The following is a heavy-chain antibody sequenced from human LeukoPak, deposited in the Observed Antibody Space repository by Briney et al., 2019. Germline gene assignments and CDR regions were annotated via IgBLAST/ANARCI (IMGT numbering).Heavy chain of an antibody. D-gene: IGHD3-10*01. CDR1: GYTFSSYY. Sequence: ASVKVSCKASGYTFSSYYMHWVRQAPGQGLEWVGLISPTGDSTNYAQTFRGRVTMTRDTSTNTVYMDLSSLRSDDTAVYYCARSYGSGSYLGDAFDIWGQGTMVTVSS. J-gene: IGHJ3*02. CDR2: ISPTGDST. V-gene: IGHV1-46*01. CDR3: ARSYGSGSYLGDAFDI.